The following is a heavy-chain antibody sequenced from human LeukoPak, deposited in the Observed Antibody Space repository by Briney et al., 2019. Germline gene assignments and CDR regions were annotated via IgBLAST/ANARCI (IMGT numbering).Heavy chain of an antibody. CDR3: ARQGSYGLFDY. CDR2: IYPDDSDT. V-gene: IGHV5-51*01. J-gene: IGHJ4*02. D-gene: IGHD3-16*01. CDR1: GYSFSSYW. Sequence: GESLKISCKGSGYSFSSYWIGWVRPMPGKGLEWMGIIYPDDSDTRYSPSFQGQVTISADKSINTAYLQWSGLKASDTAMYYCARQGSYGLFDYWGQGTLVTVSS.